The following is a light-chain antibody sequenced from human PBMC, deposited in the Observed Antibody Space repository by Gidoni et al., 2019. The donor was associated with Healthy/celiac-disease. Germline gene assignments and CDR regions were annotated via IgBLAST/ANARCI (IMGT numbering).Light chain of an antibody. CDR1: SSNIGNNY. CDR2: DNN. J-gene: IGLJ3*02. Sequence: QSVLTQPPSVSAAPGQKVTISFSGSSSNIGNNYVSWYQKLPGTATKLLIYDNNKRPSGIPDRFSGSKSGTSATLGITGLQTGDEADYYCGTWDSSLSAGWVFGGGTKLTVL. V-gene: IGLV1-51*01. CDR3: GTWDSSLSAGWV.